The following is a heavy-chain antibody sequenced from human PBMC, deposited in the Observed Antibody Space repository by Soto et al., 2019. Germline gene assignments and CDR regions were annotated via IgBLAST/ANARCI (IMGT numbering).Heavy chain of an antibody. V-gene: IGHV4-34*01. CDR3: ARGRGDGYNQDWYFDL. D-gene: IGHD3-10*01. J-gene: IGHJ2*01. CDR2: INNGGSS. CDR1: GGTFSGYY. Sequence: QVHLQQWGAGLLKPSETLSLTCAVYGGTFSGYYWSWIRQPPGKGLEWNGEINNGGSSTSNPSLKRRVSMSVGTSNNQFSLKLTSVTAADTAVYYCARGRGDGYNQDWYFDLWGRGTLVTVSS.